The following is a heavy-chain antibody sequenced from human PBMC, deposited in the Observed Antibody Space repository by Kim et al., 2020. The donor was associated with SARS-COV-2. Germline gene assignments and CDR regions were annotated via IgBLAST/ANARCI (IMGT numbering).Heavy chain of an antibody. Sequence: KGRFTISRDNAKNSLYLQMNSLRAEDTALYYCARDRPSGSSSSGQVWFDPWGQGTLVTVSS. J-gene: IGHJ5*02. CDR3: ARDRPSGSSSSGQVWFDP. V-gene: IGHV3-20*03. D-gene: IGHD6-6*01.